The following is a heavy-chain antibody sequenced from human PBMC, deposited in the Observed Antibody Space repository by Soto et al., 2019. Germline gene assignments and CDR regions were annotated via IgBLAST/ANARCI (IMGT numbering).Heavy chain of an antibody. V-gene: IGHV3-11*01. CDR3: AGVRWSYAVDY. CDR1: GFTFSDYY. J-gene: IGHJ4*02. Sequence: QVQLVESGGGLVKPGGSLRLSCAASGFTFSDYYMSWMRQAPGKGLEWVSDISNSGGSTHYADSVKGRFTISRDNAKNSRHLQMNSLRTEDTAVYYCAGVRWSYAVDYWGQGTLVTVSS. D-gene: IGHD1-26*01. CDR2: ISNSGGST.